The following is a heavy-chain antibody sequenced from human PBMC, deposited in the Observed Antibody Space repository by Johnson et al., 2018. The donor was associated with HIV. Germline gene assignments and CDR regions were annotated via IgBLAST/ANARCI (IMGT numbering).Heavy chain of an antibody. CDR3: ARGKKQWLDEDAFDI. D-gene: IGHD6-19*01. CDR1: GFTFSSYS. Sequence: QVQLVESGGGVVQPGRSLRLSCAASGFTFSSYSMHWVRQAPGKGLEWVAVISYDGSSTSYADSVKGRFTISRDNAKNTLYLQMNSLRAEDTAVYYCARGKKQWLDEDAFDIWGQGTMVTVSS. V-gene: IGHV3-30*04. CDR2: ISYDGSST. J-gene: IGHJ3*02.